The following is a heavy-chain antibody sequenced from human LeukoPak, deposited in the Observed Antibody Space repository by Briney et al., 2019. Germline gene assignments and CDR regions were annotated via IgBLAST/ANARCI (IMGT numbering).Heavy chain of an antibody. CDR2: ISYDGSNK. CDR1: GFTFSSYA. CDR3: AKDLVGYSSSSLAFDI. V-gene: IGHV3-30-3*01. J-gene: IGHJ3*02. Sequence: GGSLRLSCAASGFTFSSYAMHWVRQAPGKGLEWVAVISYDGSNKYYADSVKGRFTISRDNSKNTLYLQMNSLRAEDTAVYYCAKDLVGYSSSSLAFDIWGQGTMVTVSS. D-gene: IGHD6-6*01.